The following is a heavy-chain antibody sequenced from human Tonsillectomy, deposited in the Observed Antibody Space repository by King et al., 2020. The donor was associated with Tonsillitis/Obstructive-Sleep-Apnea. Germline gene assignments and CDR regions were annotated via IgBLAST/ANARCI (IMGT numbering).Heavy chain of an antibody. CDR3: AKEVYSRGWYSANWFDP. J-gene: IGHJ5*02. CDR2: ISGSGGST. V-gene: IGHV3-23*01. D-gene: IGHD6-19*01. CDR1: GFTFSSYA. Sequence: QLESGGGLVQPGGSLRLSCAASGFTFSSYAMSWVRQAPGKGLEWVSAISGSGGSTYYADSVKGRFTISRDNSKNTLYLQMNSLRAEDTAVYYCAKEVYSRGWYSANWFDPWGQGTLVTVSS.